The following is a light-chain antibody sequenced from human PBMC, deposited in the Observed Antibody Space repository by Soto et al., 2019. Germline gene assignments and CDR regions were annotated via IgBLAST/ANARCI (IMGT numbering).Light chain of an antibody. CDR2: NVY. Sequence: QSVLTQPASVSGSPGQSITISCTGTNSDDGGYDYVSWYQQHPGRAPQVIIYNVYYRRSGVTNRFSGSRSGNTASLTISGLQAEDEADYYCSSYTSTSTHFFGTGTKVTVL. V-gene: IGLV2-14*01. CDR1: NSDDGGYDY. J-gene: IGLJ1*01. CDR3: SSYTSTSTHF.